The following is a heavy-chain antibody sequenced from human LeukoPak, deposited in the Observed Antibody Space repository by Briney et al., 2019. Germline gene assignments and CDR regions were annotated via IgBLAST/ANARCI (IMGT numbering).Heavy chain of an antibody. Sequence: GGSLRLSCAASGFTFSSYSMNWVRQAPGKGLEWVSSISSSSSYIYYADSVKGRFTISRDNAKNSLYLQMSSLRAEDTAVYYCAREAGIVGATGDYWGQGTLVTVSS. CDR1: GFTFSSYS. J-gene: IGHJ4*02. V-gene: IGHV3-21*01. CDR3: AREAGIVGATGDY. D-gene: IGHD1-26*01. CDR2: ISSSSSYI.